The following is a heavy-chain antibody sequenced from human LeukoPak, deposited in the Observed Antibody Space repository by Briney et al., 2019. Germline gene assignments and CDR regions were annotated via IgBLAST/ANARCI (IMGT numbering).Heavy chain of an antibody. CDR3: ARDQALLGATGTFDY. D-gene: IGHD1-26*01. Sequence: GGSLRLSCAASGFTFSSYSMNWVRQAPGKGLEWVSSISSSSSYIYYADSVKGRFTISRDNAKNSLYLQMNSLRAEDTAVYYCARDQALLGATGTFDYWGQGTLVTVSS. CDR1: GFTFSSYS. CDR2: ISSSSSYI. V-gene: IGHV3-21*01. J-gene: IGHJ4*02.